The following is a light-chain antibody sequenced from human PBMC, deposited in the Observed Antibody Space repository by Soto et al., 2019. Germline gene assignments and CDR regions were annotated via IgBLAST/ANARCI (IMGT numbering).Light chain of an antibody. Sequence: EIVMTQSPASLSVSPGERVTLSCTASQSVSSYLAWYQQIPGQAPRLLIHGASTWAICVPDRFSGSGSGTEFTLTISTLQSEDSAVYYCHQDKNWPWTFGQGTKVEI. J-gene: IGKJ1*01. CDR2: GAS. CDR1: QSVSSY. V-gene: IGKV3-15*01. CDR3: HQDKNWPWT.